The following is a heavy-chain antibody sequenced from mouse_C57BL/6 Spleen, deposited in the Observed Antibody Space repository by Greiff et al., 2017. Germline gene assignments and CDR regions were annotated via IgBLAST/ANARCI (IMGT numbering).Heavy chain of an antibody. CDR3: TTEPYYYGSSYGTGFAY. Sequence: VQLKESGAELVRPGASVKLSCTASGFNIKDYYMHWVKQRPEQGLEWIGRIDPEDGGTEYAPKFQGKATMPAATSSNTASLPLSRLTSEDTAVYYCTTEPYYYGSSYGTGFAYWGQGTLVTVSA. D-gene: IGHD1-1*01. J-gene: IGHJ3*01. CDR2: IDPEDGGT. CDR1: GFNIKDYY. V-gene: IGHV14-1*01.